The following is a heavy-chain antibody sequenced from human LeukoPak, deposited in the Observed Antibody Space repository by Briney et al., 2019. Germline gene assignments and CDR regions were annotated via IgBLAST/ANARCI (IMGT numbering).Heavy chain of an antibody. D-gene: IGHD6-6*01. V-gene: IGHV3-23*01. Sequence: PGGSLRLSCAASGFTFTSYAMSWVRQAPGKGLEWVSVLTGDGNTYYADSVKGRFTNSRDDSKNTLYLQMNSLTAEDTAMYYCAKDGAARLNYFDYWGQGTLVTVSS. J-gene: IGHJ4*02. CDR1: GFTFTSYA. CDR2: LTGDGNT. CDR3: AKDGAARLNYFDY.